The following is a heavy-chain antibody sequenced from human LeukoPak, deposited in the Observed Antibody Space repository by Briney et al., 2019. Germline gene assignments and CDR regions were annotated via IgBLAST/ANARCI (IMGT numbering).Heavy chain of an antibody. D-gene: IGHD2-21*02. CDR3: ARDRDAYCGGDCYSDPSYYFDY. V-gene: IGHV3-7*03. J-gene: IGHJ4*02. Sequence: PGGSLRLSCAASGFTFSSYWMSWVRQAPGKGLEWVANIKQDGSEKYYVDSAKGRFTISRDNAKNSLYLQMNSLRAEDTAVYYCARDRDAYCGGDCYSDPSYYFDYWGQGTLVTVSS. CDR1: GFTFSSYW. CDR2: IKQDGSEK.